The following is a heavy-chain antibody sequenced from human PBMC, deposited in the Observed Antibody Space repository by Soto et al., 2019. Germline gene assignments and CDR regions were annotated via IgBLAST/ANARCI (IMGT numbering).Heavy chain of an antibody. CDR2: IKSETDGGTI. CDR1: GFTFSNVW. D-gene: IGHD6-19*01. J-gene: IGHJ4*02. Sequence: EVQLVESGGGLVKPGGSLRLSCAGSGFTFSNVWMNWVRQAPGKGLEWVGRIKSETDGGTIDYAAPVKGRFTISRDDSNNPLYLQMNSLQTEDTATYYCTPLALKYNSDWYPLSDWGQGTLVTVSS. V-gene: IGHV3-15*07. CDR3: TPLALKYNSDWYPLSD.